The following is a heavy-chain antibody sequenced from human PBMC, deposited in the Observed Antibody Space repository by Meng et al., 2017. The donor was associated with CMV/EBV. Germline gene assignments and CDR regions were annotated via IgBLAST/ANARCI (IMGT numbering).Heavy chain of an antibody. Sequence: ASVKVSCKASGYTFTSYYMHWVRQATGQGLEWMGWMNPNSGNTGYAQKFQGRVTITRNTSISTAYMELSRLRSDDTAVYYCARRPGIAAAGTYYGMDVWGQGTTVTVSS. V-gene: IGHV1-8*03. D-gene: IGHD6-13*01. CDR3: ARRPGIAAAGTYYGMDV. CDR2: MNPNSGNT. CDR1: GYTFTSYY. J-gene: IGHJ6*02.